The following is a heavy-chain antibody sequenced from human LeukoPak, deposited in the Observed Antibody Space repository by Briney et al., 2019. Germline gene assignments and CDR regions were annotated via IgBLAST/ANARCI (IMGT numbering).Heavy chain of an antibody. CDR1: GFTFSSYG. V-gene: IGHV3-23*01. CDR3: AKLSCSSTSCPFDY. J-gene: IGHJ4*02. Sequence: GGTLRLSCAASGFTFSSYGMSWVRQAPGKGLEWVSAISGSGGSTYYADSVKGRFTISRDNSKNTLYLQMNSLRAEDTAVYYCAKLSCSSTSCPFDYWGQGTPVTVSS. D-gene: IGHD2-2*01. CDR2: ISGSGGST.